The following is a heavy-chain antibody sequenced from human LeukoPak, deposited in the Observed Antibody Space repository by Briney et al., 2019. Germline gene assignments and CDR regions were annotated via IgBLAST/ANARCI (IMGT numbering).Heavy chain of an antibody. J-gene: IGHJ4*02. D-gene: IGHD1-1*01. CDR3: AKSHASIWNVYDY. Sequence: GGSLRLSCAASGFPFSSYAMSWVRLAPGKGLEWVSALSGSGDGTYYADSVKGRFTISRDNSKNTLFLQMNSLRAEDTAVYYCAKSHASIWNVYDYWGQGTLVTVSS. CDR1: GFPFSSYA. CDR2: LSGSGDGT. V-gene: IGHV3-23*01.